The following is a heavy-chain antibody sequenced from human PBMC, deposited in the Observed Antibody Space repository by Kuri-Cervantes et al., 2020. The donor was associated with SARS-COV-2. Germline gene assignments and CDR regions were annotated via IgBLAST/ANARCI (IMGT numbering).Heavy chain of an antibody. Sequence: ATVKVSCKASGYTLTGYYMHWVRQAPGQGLGWMGWINPNSGGTNYAQKFHGRVTMTTDTSTSTAYMELRSLRSDDTAVYYCARMGTRYYDSSGYYYSGWDQGTMVTVSS. V-gene: IGHV1-2*02. J-gene: IGHJ3*01. CDR1: GYTLTGYY. CDR2: INPNSGGT. D-gene: IGHD3-22*01. CDR3: ARMGTRYYDSSGYYYSG.